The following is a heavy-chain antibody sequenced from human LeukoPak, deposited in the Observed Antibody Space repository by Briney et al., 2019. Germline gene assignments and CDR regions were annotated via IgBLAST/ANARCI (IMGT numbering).Heavy chain of an antibody. CDR3: VRDRMVRGVSWAYYYYGMDV. CDR1: GFTFSSFW. D-gene: IGHD3-10*01. Sequence: PGGSLRLSCAASGFTFSSFWMSWVRQAPGKGLEWVANIKQDGSEKYYVDSVKGRFTISRDNAKNSLYLQMNSLRAEDTAVYYCVRDRMVRGVSWAYYYYGMDVWGQGTTVTVSS. CDR2: IKQDGSEK. V-gene: IGHV3-7*01. J-gene: IGHJ6*02.